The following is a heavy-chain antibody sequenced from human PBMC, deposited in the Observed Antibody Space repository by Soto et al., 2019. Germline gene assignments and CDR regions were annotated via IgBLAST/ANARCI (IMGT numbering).Heavy chain of an antibody. CDR3: AKDRVRERFGESSFDV. V-gene: IGHV3-9*01. CDR2: ISWNTYTI. D-gene: IGHD3-10*01. Sequence: EVQLVESGGGLVQPGRSLRLSCAASGFTFDDYAMHWVRQAPGKGLEWVSGISWNTYTIDYADSVKGRFTISRDNAKNSLYLQMNSLRAEDTALYYCAKDRVRERFGESSFDVWGRGTMVTVSS. CDR1: GFTFDDYA. J-gene: IGHJ3*01.